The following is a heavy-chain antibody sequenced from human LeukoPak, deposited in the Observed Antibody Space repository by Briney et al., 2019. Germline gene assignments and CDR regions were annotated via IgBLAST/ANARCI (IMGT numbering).Heavy chain of an antibody. Sequence: HPGGSLRLSCAASGFTFSSYAMSWVRQAPGKGLEWVSAISGSGGSTYYADSVKGRFTISRDNSKNTLYLQMNSLRAEDTAVHYCAKSRPEYYYYGMDVWGQGTTVTVSS. CDR2: ISGSGGST. V-gene: IGHV3-23*01. CDR3: AKSRPEYYYYGMDV. J-gene: IGHJ6*02. CDR1: GFTFSSYA.